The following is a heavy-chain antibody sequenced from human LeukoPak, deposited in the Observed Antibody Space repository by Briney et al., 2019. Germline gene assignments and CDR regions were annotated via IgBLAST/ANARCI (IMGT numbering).Heavy chain of an antibody. CDR1: GYSFTSYW. V-gene: IGHV5-51*01. J-gene: IGHJ4*02. CDR3: ARFYVYYDSSGYYMYYFDY. CDR2: IYPGDSDT. Sequence: GESLKISCKGSGYSFTSYWIGWVRQMPGKGLEWMGIIYPGDSDTRYSPSFQGQVTISADKSISTAYLQWSSLKASDTAMYYCARFYVYYDSSGYYMYYFDYWGQGTLVTVSS. D-gene: IGHD3-22*01.